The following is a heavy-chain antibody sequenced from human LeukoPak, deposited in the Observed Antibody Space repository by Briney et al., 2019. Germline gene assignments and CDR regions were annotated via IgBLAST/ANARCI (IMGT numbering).Heavy chain of an antibody. D-gene: IGHD3-16*01. V-gene: IGHV3-66*01. CDR1: GFTVSSDY. CDR2: VYSGGNT. Sequence: GGSLRLSCTASGFTVSSDYMSWVRQAPGKGLEWVSVVYSGGNTYYADSVKGRFTISRDNSKNTLYLQMNSLRAEDTAVYYCAREPPRGGFDYWGQGTLVTVSS. J-gene: IGHJ4*02. CDR3: AREPPRGGFDY.